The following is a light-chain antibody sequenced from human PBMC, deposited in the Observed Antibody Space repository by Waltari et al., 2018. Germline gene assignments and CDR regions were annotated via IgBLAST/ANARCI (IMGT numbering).Light chain of an antibody. CDR3: QQYNTYSRT. CDR1: QIISRW. CDR2: KAS. J-gene: IGKJ1*01. Sequence: DIQMTQSPATLSASVGDRVTITCRASQIISRWLAWYQQKPGKVPKLLVYKASSLDSGVPSRFNGSGSGTEFTHTISSLQPDEFATYYCQQYNTYSRTFGQGTKVEIK. V-gene: IGKV1-5*03.